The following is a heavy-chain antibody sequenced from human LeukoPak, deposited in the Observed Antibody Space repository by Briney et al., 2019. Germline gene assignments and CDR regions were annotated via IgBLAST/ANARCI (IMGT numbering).Heavy chain of an antibody. J-gene: IGHJ4*02. CDR2: VDPGDGET. Sequence: ASVKVSCKVSGYTFTDYYMHWVQQAPGKGLEWMGLVDPGDGETIYAEKFQGRVTITADTSTDTAYMELSSLRSEDTAVYYCARVIAAAGTSNDYWGQGTLVTVSS. CDR3: ARVIAAAGTSNDY. CDR1: GYTFTDYY. D-gene: IGHD6-13*01. V-gene: IGHV1-69-2*01.